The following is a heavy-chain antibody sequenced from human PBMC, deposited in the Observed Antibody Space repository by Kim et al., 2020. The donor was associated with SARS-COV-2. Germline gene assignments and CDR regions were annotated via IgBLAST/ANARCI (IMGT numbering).Heavy chain of an antibody. D-gene: IGHD2-21*02. CDR1: GGSFSDYN. Sequence: SETLSLTCAVYGGSFSDYNWSWIRQPPGKGLEWIGEINHSGSTNHSPSLKSRITISVDTSKSQFSLRLKSMTATDTAVYYCARGRAGVVTVPVLGLGPYDLYYVM. CDR3: ARGRAGVVTVPVLGLGPYDLYYVM. V-gene: IGHV4-34*01. J-gene: IGHJ6*01. CDR2: INHSGST.